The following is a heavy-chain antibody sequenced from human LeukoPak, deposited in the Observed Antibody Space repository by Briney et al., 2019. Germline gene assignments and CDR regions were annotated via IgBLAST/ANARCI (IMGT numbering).Heavy chain of an antibody. V-gene: IGHV3-30-3*01. CDR1: GFTLSSYD. Sequence: GGSLRLSCAASGFTLSSYDMHWVRQAPGKGLEWVAVISYDGSDKYYADSVRGRFTISRDNSKNTLYLQMNSLRAEDTATYYCARVGAVWGQGTLVTVSS. J-gene: IGHJ4*02. D-gene: IGHD3-10*01. CDR3: ARVGAV. CDR2: ISYDGSDK.